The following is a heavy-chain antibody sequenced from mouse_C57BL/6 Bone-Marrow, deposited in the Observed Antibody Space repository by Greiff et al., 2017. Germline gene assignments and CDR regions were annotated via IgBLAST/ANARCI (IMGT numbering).Heavy chain of an antibody. Sequence: QVQLQQPGAELVRPGTSVKLSCKASGYTFTSYWMHWVKQRPGQGLEWIGVIDPSDSYTNYNQKFKGKATLTVDPSSSTAYMQLSSLTSEDSAVYYCARWGSRLEDYYAMDYWGQGTSVTVSS. CDR2: IDPSDSYT. V-gene: IGHV1-59*01. CDR1: GYTFTSYW. J-gene: IGHJ4*01. D-gene: IGHD3-2*02. CDR3: ARWGSRLEDYYAMDY.